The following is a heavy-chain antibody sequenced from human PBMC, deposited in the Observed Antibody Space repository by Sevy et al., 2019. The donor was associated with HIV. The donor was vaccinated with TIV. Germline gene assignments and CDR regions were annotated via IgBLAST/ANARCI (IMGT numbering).Heavy chain of an antibody. CDR3: ARGPPDGSYDYFDY. J-gene: IGHJ4*02. CDR2: VSGSSNYI. Sequence: GGSLRLSCATSGFTFNNYNMNWVRQAPGKGLEWVSSVSGSSNYIYYAESVKGRFIISRDNTKNTLYPQMNSLRVDDTALYYCARGPPDGSYDYFDYWGQGTLVTVSS. V-gene: IGHV3-21*06. D-gene: IGHD3-10*01. CDR1: GFTFNNYN.